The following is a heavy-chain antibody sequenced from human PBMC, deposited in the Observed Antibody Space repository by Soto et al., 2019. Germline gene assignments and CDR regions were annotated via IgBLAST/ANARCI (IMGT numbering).Heavy chain of an antibody. CDR1: GGSISSYY. V-gene: IGHV4-59*01. J-gene: IGHJ6*03. CDR3: AREELLWLGELNYYYYYVDV. D-gene: IGHD3-10*01. Sequence: QVQLQESGPGLVKPSETLSLTCTVSGGSISSYYWSWIRQPPGKGLEWIGYIDYSGSTNYNPTLQRRVTRSVDTSKNQFSLKLSSVTAADTAVYYCAREELLWLGELNYYYYYVDVWGKGTTVTVSS. CDR2: IDYSGST.